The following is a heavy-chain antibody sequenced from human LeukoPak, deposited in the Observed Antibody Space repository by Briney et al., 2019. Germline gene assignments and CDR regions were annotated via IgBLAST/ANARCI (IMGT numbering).Heavy chain of an antibody. CDR3: AKDPCTTWTRCFTSGFDP. CDR1: GYTFTAYY. Sequence: ASVKVSCKASGYTFTAYYINWVRQAPGQGLEWMGWINPNSGGTKYAQKFQGRATMTRDMSTNTVYMELSGLTSDDTAVYYCAKDPCTTWTRCFTSGFDPWGQGTLVTVSS. CDR2: INPNSGGT. J-gene: IGHJ5*02. D-gene: IGHD2-2*01. V-gene: IGHV1-2*02.